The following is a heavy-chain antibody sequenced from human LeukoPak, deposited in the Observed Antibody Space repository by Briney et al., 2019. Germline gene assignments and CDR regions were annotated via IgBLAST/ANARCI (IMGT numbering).Heavy chain of an antibody. CDR2: INHSGST. CDR3: ASGVGARYYYYGMDV. J-gene: IGHJ6*02. Sequence: SETLSLTCTVSGGSISSYYWSWIRQPPGKGLEWIGEINHSGSTNYNSSLKSRVTISVDTSKNQFSLKLSSVTAADTAVYYCASGVGARYYYYGMDVWGQGTTVTVSS. CDR1: GGSISSYY. D-gene: IGHD1-26*01. V-gene: IGHV4-34*01.